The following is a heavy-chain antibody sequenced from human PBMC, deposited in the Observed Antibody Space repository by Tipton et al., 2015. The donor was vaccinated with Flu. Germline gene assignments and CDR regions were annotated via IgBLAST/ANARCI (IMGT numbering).Heavy chain of an antibody. D-gene: IGHD3-10*02. V-gene: IGHV4-61*01. CDR3: ARLSYYDVDLKNFYFDY. CDR1: SGSVSSGYYY. J-gene: IGHJ4*02. CDR2: IYYSGTT. Sequence: GLVKPSETLSLTCTVSSGSVSSGYYYWSWIRQPPGRALEWIGYIYYSGTTNYNPSLKSRVTMSVDASKSQFSLKLRSVTAADTAVYYCARLSYYDVDLKNFYFDYWGQGALVTVSS.